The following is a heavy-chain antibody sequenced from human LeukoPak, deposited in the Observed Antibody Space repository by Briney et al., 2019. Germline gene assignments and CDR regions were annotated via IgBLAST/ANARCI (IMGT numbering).Heavy chain of an antibody. Sequence: PSETLSLTCTVSGGSISSYYWSWIRQPPGKGLEWIGHISYSGSTNYNPSLKSRVTISVDTSKNQFSLKLSSVTAADTAVYYCARDKVTDYYYGMDVWGQRTTVTVSS. D-gene: IGHD5-18*01. CDR2: ISYSGST. V-gene: IGHV4-59*01. CDR3: ARDKVTDYYYGMDV. CDR1: GGSISSYY. J-gene: IGHJ6*02.